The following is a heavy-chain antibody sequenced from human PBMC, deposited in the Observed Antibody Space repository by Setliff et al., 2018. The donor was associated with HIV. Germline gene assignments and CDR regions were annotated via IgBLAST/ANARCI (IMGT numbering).Heavy chain of an antibody. J-gene: IGHJ4*02. CDR1: GYSISSGNY. D-gene: IGHD3-9*01. Sequence: SETLSLTCAVSGYSISSGNYWGWIRQPPGKGLEWIGDIYYTGSTNFSPSLKSRVTISLDTSKNQFSLKLRSVSAADTAMYYCARGNPDFDILTGYWSHYFHYWGQGRPVTVSS. CDR3: ARGNPDFDILTGYWSHYFHY. V-gene: IGHV4-38-2*01. CDR2: IYYTGST.